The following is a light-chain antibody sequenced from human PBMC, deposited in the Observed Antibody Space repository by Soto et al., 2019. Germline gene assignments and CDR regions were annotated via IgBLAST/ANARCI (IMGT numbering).Light chain of an antibody. Sequence: DIQMTQSPSTLSASVGDRVTITCRASQSISDRLAWYQQKPGKAPKLLIYRASTLEDGVSSRFSGGGSGTDFTLTITSLQPDDFATYFCQQSNSSPWTFGQGTKV. CDR1: QSISDR. J-gene: IGKJ1*01. CDR2: RAS. V-gene: IGKV1-5*03. CDR3: QQSNSSPWT.